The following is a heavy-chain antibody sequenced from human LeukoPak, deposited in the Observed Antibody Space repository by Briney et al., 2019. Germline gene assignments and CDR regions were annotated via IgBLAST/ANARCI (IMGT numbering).Heavy chain of an antibody. J-gene: IGHJ5*02. Sequence: ASVKVSCKASGYTFIGYYMHWVRQAPGQGLEWMGWINPNSGGTNYAQNFQGRVTMTRDTSITTAYMELRSLRSDDTAVYYCARDLRVSWFDPWGQGTLVTVSS. CDR3: ARDLRVSWFDP. V-gene: IGHV1-2*02. CDR1: GYTFIGYY. CDR2: INPNSGGT.